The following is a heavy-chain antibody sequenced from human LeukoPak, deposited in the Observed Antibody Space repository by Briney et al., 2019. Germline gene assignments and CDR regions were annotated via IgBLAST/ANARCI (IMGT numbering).Heavy chain of an antibody. CDR1: GFTFTSYS. Sequence: PGRSLRLSCAASGFTFTSYSMHWVRQAPGKGLEWVALISYDGSNKYYADSVKGRFTISRDNSKNTLYLQMNSLRAEDTAVYYCARDPRAIAATGNFDSWGQGTLVTVSS. D-gene: IGHD6-13*01. CDR2: ISYDGSNK. CDR3: ARDPRAIAATGNFDS. J-gene: IGHJ4*02. V-gene: IGHV3-30-3*01.